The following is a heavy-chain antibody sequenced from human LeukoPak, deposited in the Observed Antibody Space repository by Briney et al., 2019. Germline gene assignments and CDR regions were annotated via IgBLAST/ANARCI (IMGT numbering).Heavy chain of an antibody. D-gene: IGHD3-22*01. CDR3: AKGLGDSIGYYGCPIDY. CDR2: IGGSGGGT. CDR1: GFTFSNYA. Sequence: GGSLRLSCAASGFTFSNYAMSWVRQAPGKGLEWVSVIGGSGGGTYYADSVKGRFTVSRDNSRNTLYVQMNSLRAEDTAVYYCAKGLGDSIGYYGCPIDYWGQGTLVTVSS. V-gene: IGHV3-23*01. J-gene: IGHJ4*02.